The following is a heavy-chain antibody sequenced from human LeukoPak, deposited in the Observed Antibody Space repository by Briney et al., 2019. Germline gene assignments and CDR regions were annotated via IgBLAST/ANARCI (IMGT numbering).Heavy chain of an antibody. CDR3: AKLHSATITADFDH. J-gene: IGHJ4*02. Sequence: GGSLRLSCAASGFTFSGSAMSWVRQAPGKGLEWVSGISIGGDYTYYADSVKGRFTISRDNSKNTLSLQMSNLRAEDTAIYYCAKLHSATITADFDHWGQGTLVTVSS. CDR1: GFTFSGSA. CDR2: ISIGGDYT. D-gene: IGHD1-14*01. V-gene: IGHV3-23*01.